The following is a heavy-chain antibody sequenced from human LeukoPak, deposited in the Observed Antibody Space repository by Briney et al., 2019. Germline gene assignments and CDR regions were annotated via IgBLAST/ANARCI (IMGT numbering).Heavy chain of an antibody. CDR2: ISSSSNYI. CDR1: GFTFSDYY. Sequence: GGSLRLSCAASGFTFSDYYMSWIRQAPGKGLEWVSSISSSSNYIYYADSVKGRFTISRDNAKNSLYLQMNSLRAEDTAAYYCARDDYGGLDYWGQGTLVTVSS. D-gene: IGHD4-23*01. CDR3: ARDDYGGLDY. J-gene: IGHJ4*02. V-gene: IGHV3-11*06.